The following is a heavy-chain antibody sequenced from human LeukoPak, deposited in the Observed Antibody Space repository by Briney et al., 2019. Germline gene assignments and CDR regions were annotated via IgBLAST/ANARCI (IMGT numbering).Heavy chain of an antibody. CDR2: ISAYNGNT. V-gene: IGHV1-18*04. Sequence: ASVKVSCKASGYTFTGYYMHWVRQAPGQGLEWMGWISAYNGNTNYAQKLQGRVTMTTDTSTSTAYMELRSLRSDDTAVYYCASLTPGLDQWGQGTLVTVSS. CDR1: GYTFTGYY. CDR3: ASLTPGLDQ. J-gene: IGHJ4*02.